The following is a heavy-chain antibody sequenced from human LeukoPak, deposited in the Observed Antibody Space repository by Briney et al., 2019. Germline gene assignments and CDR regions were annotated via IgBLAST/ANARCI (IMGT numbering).Heavy chain of an antibody. V-gene: IGHV4-34*01. CDR1: GGSFSGYY. D-gene: IGHD2-21*01. J-gene: IGHJ5*02. CDR2: INHSGST. Sequence: SETLSLTCAVYGGSFSGYYWSWIRQPPGKGLEWIGEINHSGSTNYNPSLKSRVTISVDKSKNQFSLKMSSVTAADTAVYYCARDLPYSSWNWFDPWGQGTLVTVSS. CDR3: ARDLPYSSWNWFDP.